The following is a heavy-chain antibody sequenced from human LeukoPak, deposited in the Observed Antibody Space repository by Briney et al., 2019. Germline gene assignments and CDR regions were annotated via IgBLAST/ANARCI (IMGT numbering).Heavy chain of an antibody. CDR3: AREVVPAARANWFDP. CDR1: GFTFDDYA. CDR2: ISWNSGSI. D-gene: IGHD2-2*01. J-gene: IGHJ5*02. V-gene: IGHV3-9*01. Sequence: PGGSLRLSCAASGFTFDDYAMHWVRQAPGKGLEWVSGISWNSGSIGYADSVKGRFTISRDNAENSLYLQMNSLRAEDTALYYCAREVVPAARANWFDPWGQGTLVTVSS.